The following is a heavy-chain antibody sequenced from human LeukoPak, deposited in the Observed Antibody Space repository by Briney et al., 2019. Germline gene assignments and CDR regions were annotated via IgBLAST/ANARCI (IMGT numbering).Heavy chain of an antibody. CDR3: AAAGDY. CDR2: ISSTSTT. V-gene: IGHV3-48*02. D-gene: IGHD3-10*01. J-gene: IGHJ4*02. CDR1: GVTFGSYT. Sequence: GGSLRLSCAVSGVTFGSYTMNWVRQAPGKGLEWVSHISSTSTTYYADSVKGRFTTSRDNAKNLLYLQMNSLRDEDTAVYYCAAAGDYWGQGTLVTVSS.